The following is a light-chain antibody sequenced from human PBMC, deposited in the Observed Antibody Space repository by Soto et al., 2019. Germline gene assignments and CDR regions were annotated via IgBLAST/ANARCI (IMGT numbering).Light chain of an antibody. CDR3: QQGNRFPFT. V-gene: IGKV1-12*01. CDR1: QNVSSW. J-gene: IGKJ3*01. Sequence: DIQITQSPSSVSASVGERVTVTCRASQNVSSWLAWYQQTPGKAPKLLIYGASTLQRGVPARFSGSGSGTEFTLVISSLQPEDFATYFCQQGNRFPFTFGPGT. CDR2: GAS.